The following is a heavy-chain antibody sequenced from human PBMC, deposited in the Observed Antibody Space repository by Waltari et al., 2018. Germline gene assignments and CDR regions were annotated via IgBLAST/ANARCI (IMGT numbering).Heavy chain of an antibody. J-gene: IGHJ4*02. CDR3: SGGEVTGTDF. CDR2: IRREPYNYAT. CDR1: GFTFSTYW. V-gene: IGHV3-73*02. D-gene: IGHD6-19*01. Sequence: EVQLVESGGGLVQPGGSLRLSCAASGFTFSTYWMHWVRQTSGKGLEWVGRIRREPYNYATAYSASVKGRFTISRDDSKNTAFLQMNSLMTEDTAVYYCSGGEVTGTDFWGQGTLVTVSS.